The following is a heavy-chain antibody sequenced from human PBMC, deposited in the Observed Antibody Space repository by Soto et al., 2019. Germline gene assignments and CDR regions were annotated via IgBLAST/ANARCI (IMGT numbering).Heavy chain of an antibody. CDR3: ARGYSSSSAAFDY. V-gene: IGHV3-30*19. CDR2: ISYDARNK. Sequence: GGSLRLSCAASGFTFSSYGMHWVRQAPGKGLEWVAIISYDARNKYYADSVKGRFTISRDNSKNTLYLQMNSLRAEDTAVYYCARGYSSSSAAFDYWGQGTLVTVSS. CDR1: GFTFSSYG. D-gene: IGHD6-13*01. J-gene: IGHJ4*02.